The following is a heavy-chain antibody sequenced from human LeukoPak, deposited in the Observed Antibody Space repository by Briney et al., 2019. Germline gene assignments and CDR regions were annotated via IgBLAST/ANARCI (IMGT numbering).Heavy chain of an antibody. D-gene: IGHD2/OR15-2a*01. CDR2: INEDGGDK. CDR1: GFTFSNYW. Sequence: PGGSLRLSCAASGFTFSNYWMSWVRQAPGKGLEWVANINEDGGDKYYVDSVKGRFTISRDNAKNSLYLQMSSLRAEDTAVYYCARDTYRFYDYWGQGTLVTVSS. CDR3: ARDTYRFYDY. J-gene: IGHJ4*02. V-gene: IGHV3-7*01.